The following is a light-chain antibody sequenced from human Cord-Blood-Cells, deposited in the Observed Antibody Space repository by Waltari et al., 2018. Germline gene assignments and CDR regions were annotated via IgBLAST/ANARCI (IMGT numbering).Light chain of an antibody. CDR1: SSDVGGYNY. V-gene: IGLV2-11*01. CDR3: CSYAGSYTWV. Sequence: QSALTQPRSVSGSPGQSVTISCTGTSSDVGGYNYVSWYQQHPGKAPKLMIYDVSKRAAGVPGRVSGSKSGNTASLTSSGLQAEDEADYYCCSYAGSYTWVFGGGTKLTVL. J-gene: IGLJ3*02. CDR2: DVS.